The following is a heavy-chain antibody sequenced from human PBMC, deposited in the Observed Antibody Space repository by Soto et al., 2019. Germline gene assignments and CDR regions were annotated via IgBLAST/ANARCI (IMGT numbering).Heavy chain of an antibody. CDR2: IMPIFRTP. CDR3: ARDYYSDY. CDR1: GGTFSTSA. V-gene: IGHV1-69*05. Sequence: SVKVSCKASGGTFSTSAISWVRQAPGQGLEWMGGIMPIFRTPDYAQKLQDRVTMTTDTSMSIAYMELRSLRSDDTAVYYCARDYYSDYWGQGTLVTVSS. J-gene: IGHJ4*02.